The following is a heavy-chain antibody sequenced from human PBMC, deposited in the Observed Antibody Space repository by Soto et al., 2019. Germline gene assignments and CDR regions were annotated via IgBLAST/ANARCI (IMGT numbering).Heavy chain of an antibody. D-gene: IGHD5-12*01. J-gene: IGHJ5*02. Sequence: QVHLAQSGGDVKTSGPSEKVPCEVSGYTFLTYYIIWVRQASGQGLEWMGWISTYSGDTKYAQKFQGRVTMTTDTSTTTAYLELRSLRSDDTAVYYCARHHGPTTSENWFDPWGQGTLVTVSS. CDR2: ISTYSGDT. CDR3: ARHHGPTTSENWFDP. V-gene: IGHV1-18*01. CDR1: GYTFLTYY.